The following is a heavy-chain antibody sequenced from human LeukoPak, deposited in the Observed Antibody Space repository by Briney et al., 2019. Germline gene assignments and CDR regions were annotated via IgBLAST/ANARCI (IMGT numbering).Heavy chain of an antibody. CDR2: INHSGST. Sequence: PSETLSLTCAVYGGSFSGYYWSWIRQPPGKGLEWIGEINHSGSTNYNPSLKSRVTISVDTSKNQFSLKLSSVTAADTAVYYCARGPGGDYGGKGSYYYYGMDVWGQGTTVTVSS. CDR3: ARGPGGDYGGKGSYYYYGMDV. V-gene: IGHV4-34*01. CDR1: GGSFSGYY. J-gene: IGHJ6*02. D-gene: IGHD4-17*01.